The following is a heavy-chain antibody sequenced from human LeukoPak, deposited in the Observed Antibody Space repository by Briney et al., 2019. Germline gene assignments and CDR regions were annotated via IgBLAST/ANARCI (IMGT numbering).Heavy chain of an antibody. CDR3: ARRAGYCSSTSCYTTGNWFDP. Sequence: PSETLSLTCAAYGGSFSGYYWSWIRQPPGKGLEWIGEINHSGSTNYNPSLKSRVTISVDTSKNQFSLKLSSVTAADTAVYYCARRAGYCSSTSCYTTGNWFDPWGQGTLVTVSS. CDR2: INHSGST. J-gene: IGHJ5*02. D-gene: IGHD2-2*02. V-gene: IGHV4-34*01. CDR1: GGSFSGYY.